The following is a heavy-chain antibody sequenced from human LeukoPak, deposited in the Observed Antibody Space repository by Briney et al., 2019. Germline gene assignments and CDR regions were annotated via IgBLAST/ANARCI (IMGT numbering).Heavy chain of an antibody. CDR3: ARARPQNYDSSRYYSAAFDI. V-gene: IGHV1-18*01. J-gene: IGHJ3*02. CDR1: GYTFTTYG. CDR2: ISAKNGNT. D-gene: IGHD3-22*01. Sequence: ASVKVSCKASGYTFTTYGTSWVRQAPGQGLEWVGWISAKNGNTNYGQDFQGRVTVTRDTSTSTVYMELRRLRSDDTAVYYCARARPQNYDSSRYYSAAFDIWGQGTMVTVSS.